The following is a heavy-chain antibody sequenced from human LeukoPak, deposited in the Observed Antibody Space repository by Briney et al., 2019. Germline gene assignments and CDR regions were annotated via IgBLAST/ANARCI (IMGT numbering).Heavy chain of an antibody. V-gene: IGHV3-7*02. J-gene: IGHJ4*02. Sequence: PGGSLRLSCAASGFTFTNYWMYWVRQAPGKGLEWVANINEDGSETNYVDSVKGRFTTSRDNARNSLSLQMNGLRSEDTAVYYRATYKNLPHTHFFDFWGQGALVTVSA. CDR3: ATYKNLPHTHFFDF. CDR1: GFTFTNYW. D-gene: IGHD1-1*01. CDR2: INEDGSET.